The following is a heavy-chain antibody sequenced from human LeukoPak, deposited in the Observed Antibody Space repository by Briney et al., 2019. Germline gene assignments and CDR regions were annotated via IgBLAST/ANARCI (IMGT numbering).Heavy chain of an antibody. CDR3: ARWLPALDY. D-gene: IGHD2-15*01. V-gene: IGHV1-24*01. CDR1: GYTLTELS. Sequence: ASVKVSCKVSGYTLTELSMHWVRQAPGKGLEWMGGFDPEDGETIYAQKFQGRVTMTRNTSISTAYMELSSLRSEDTAVYYCARWLPALDYWGQGTLVTVSS. CDR2: FDPEDGET. J-gene: IGHJ4*02.